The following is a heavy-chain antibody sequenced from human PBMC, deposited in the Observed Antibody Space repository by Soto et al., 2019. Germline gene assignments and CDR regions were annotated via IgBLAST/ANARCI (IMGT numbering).Heavy chain of an antibody. D-gene: IGHD4-17*01. J-gene: IGHJ5*01. V-gene: IGHV1-3*01. CDR3: ARSDGPLGDS. CDR2: INAGNGNT. Sequence: GASVKVSCKASGYTFTSYGMHWVRQAPGQRLEWMGWINAGNGNTKYSRKFQGRVTITRDTSASTAYMELNSLRSEDTAVYYCARSDGPLGDSWGQGTLVTVSS. CDR1: GYTFTSYG.